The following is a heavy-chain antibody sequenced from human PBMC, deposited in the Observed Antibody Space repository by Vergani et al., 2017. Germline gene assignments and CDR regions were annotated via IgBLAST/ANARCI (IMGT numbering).Heavy chain of an antibody. V-gene: IGHV1-69*02. CDR1: GGTFSSYT. CDR3: ARVGSIFGVVPMDV. D-gene: IGHD3-3*01. Sequence: QVQLVQSGAEVKKPGSSVKVSCKASGGTFSSYTISWVRQAPGQGLEWMGRIIPILGIANYAQKFQGRFTITADKSTSTAYMELSSLRSEDTAVYYCARVGSIFGVVPMDVWGQGTTVTVSS. CDR2: IIPILGIA. J-gene: IGHJ6*02.